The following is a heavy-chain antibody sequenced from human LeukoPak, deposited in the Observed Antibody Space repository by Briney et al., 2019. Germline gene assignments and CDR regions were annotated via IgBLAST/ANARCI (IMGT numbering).Heavy chain of an antibody. J-gene: IGHJ4*02. V-gene: IGHV3-23*01. D-gene: IGHD3-16*01. CDR3: AKDDNYDFFDY. Sequence: EWVSAISGIAGSTYYAASVKGRFTISRDNSKNTLYLQMNSLRAEDTAVYYCAKDDNYDFFDYWGQGTLVTVSS. CDR2: ISGIAGST.